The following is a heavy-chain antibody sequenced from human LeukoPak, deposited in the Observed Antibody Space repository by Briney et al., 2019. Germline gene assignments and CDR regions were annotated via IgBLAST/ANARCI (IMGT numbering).Heavy chain of an antibody. CDR3: ARAAYGDYRYYYFYLEV. V-gene: IGHV4-4*07. Sequence: SETLSLTCTVSGGSINSYYWSWIRQPAGKGLEWIGRIYTSGSSNYNPSLKSRVTMSVDTSKNQSSLRLTSVTAADTAVYYCARAAYGDYRYYYFYLEVWGKGTTVTVSS. D-gene: IGHD4-17*01. CDR2: IYTSGSS. CDR1: GGSINSYY. J-gene: IGHJ6*03.